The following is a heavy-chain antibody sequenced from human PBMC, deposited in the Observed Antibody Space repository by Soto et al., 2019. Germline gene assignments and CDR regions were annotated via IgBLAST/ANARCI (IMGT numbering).Heavy chain of an antibody. J-gene: IGHJ4*02. CDR1: GGTFSSYA. D-gene: IGHD5-12*01. V-gene: IGHV1-69*01. Sequence: QVQLVQSGAEVKKAGSSVKVSCKASGGTFSSYAISWVRQAPGQGLEWMGGIIPIFGTANYAQEFQGRVTITADESTSTAYMELRSLRSEDTAVYYCARGYSGYDLSPPFDYWGQGTLVTVSS. CDR2: IIPIFGTA. CDR3: ARGYSGYDLSPPFDY.